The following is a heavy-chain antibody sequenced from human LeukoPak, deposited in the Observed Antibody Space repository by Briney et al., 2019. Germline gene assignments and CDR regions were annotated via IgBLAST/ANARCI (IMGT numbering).Heavy chain of an antibody. D-gene: IGHD5-18*01. CDR3: ARFPIYNYGFFDY. J-gene: IGHJ4*02. CDR2: IIPIFGTT. Sequence: GASVKVSCKASGGSFSSYAFGWVRQAPGQGLEWVGGIIPIFGTTNNAQKFQGRVTITADKSTSTAYMELSSLRSEDTAVYYCARFPIYNYGFFDYWGQGTLVTVSS. CDR1: GGSFSSYA. V-gene: IGHV1-69*06.